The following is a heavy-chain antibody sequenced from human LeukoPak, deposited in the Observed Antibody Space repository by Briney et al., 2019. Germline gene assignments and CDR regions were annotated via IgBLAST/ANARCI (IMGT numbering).Heavy chain of an antibody. D-gene: IGHD4-17*01. CDR3: ARADPGETTVTTKDY. CDR2: INPSGGST. V-gene: IGHV1-46*01. CDR1: GYTLTSYY. J-gene: IGHJ4*02. Sequence: ASVKVSCKASGYTLTSYYMHWVRQAPGQGLEWMGIINPSGGSTSYAQKFQGRVTMTRDTSTSTVYMELSSLRSEDTAVYYCARADPGETTVTTKDYWGQGTLVTVSS.